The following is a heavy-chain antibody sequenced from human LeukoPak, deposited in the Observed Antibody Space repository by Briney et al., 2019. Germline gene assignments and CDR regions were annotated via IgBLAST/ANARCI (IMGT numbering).Heavy chain of an antibody. V-gene: IGHV4-38-2*02. D-gene: IGHD3-22*01. CDR1: GYSISSGYY. CDR3: ARYPYYDSSGHH. CDR2: IYHSGST. Sequence: SDTLSLTCTVSGYSISSGYYWGWIRQPPGKGLEWIGSIYHSGSTYYNPSLKSRVTISVDTSKNQFSLKLSSVTAGDTAVYYCARYPYYDSSGHHWGQGTLVTVSS. J-gene: IGHJ4*02.